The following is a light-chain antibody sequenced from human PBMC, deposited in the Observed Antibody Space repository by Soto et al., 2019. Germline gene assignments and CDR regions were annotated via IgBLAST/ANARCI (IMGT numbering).Light chain of an antibody. Sequence: QSALTQPASVSGSPGQAITISCTGTSSDVGGYNYVSWYQQHPGKAPKLMIYDVTNRPSGVSNRFSGSKSGNTASLTISGLQAEDEADYYCSSYTPSRTYVFGTGTKLTVL. V-gene: IGLV2-14*01. CDR3: SSYTPSRTYV. CDR1: SSDVGGYNY. J-gene: IGLJ1*01. CDR2: DVT.